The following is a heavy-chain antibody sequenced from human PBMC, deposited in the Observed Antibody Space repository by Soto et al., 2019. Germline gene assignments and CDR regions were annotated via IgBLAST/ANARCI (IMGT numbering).Heavy chain of an antibody. D-gene: IGHD2-15*01. CDR2: IYYSGST. CDR1: GDSISTYY. V-gene: IGHV4-59*01. J-gene: IGHJ4*02. Sequence: PSETLSLTCTVSGDSISTYYWSWIRQPPGKGLEWIGYIYYSGSTNYNPSLKSRVTISVDTSKNQFSLKLSSVTAADTAVYYCARGFSSCSGGSCYSTGPSPFDYWGQGTLVTVSS. CDR3: ARGFSSCSGGSCYSTGPSPFDY.